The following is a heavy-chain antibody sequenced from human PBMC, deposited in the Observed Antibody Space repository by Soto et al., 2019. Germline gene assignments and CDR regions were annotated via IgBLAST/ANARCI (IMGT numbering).Heavy chain of an antibody. CDR2: IHYSGST. J-gene: IGHJ4*02. Sequence: PSETLSLTCTVSGGSISSSSYYWGWIRQPPGKGLEWIGSIHYSGSTYYKASLKSRVTISVDTSKNQFSLKLSSVTAADTAVYYCARVYYGSGIIEYWGQGTLVTVPS. V-gene: IGHV4-39*01. CDR1: GGSISSSSYY. CDR3: ARVYYGSGIIEY. D-gene: IGHD3-10*01.